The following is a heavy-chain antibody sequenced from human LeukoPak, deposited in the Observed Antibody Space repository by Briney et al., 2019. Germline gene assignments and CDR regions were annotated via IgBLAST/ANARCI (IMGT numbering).Heavy chain of an antibody. D-gene: IGHD3-16*02. V-gene: IGHV3-11*01. CDR2: ISSSGSSI. Sequence: GGSLRLSCAASGFTFSDYYMSWIRQAPGKGLEWVSYISSSGSSIHYADSVKGRFTISRDNAKNSLYLQMNSLRAEDTAVYYCARDPYVWGSYQTDYWGQGTLVTVSS. CDR3: ARDPYVWGSYQTDY. CDR1: GFTFSDYY. J-gene: IGHJ4*02.